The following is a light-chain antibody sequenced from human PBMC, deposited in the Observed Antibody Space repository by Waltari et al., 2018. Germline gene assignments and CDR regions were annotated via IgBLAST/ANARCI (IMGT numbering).Light chain of an antibody. CDR3: QQYNSYST. J-gene: IGKJ1*01. Sequence: DIQMTQSPSTLSASVGDRVTITCRASQSIRSWLAWYQQKPGKAPKLLIYKASSLESGVPSRFSGSGSGTEFTLTISSLRPDDFATYYCQQYNSYSTFGQGTKVEIK. CDR1: QSIRSW. CDR2: KAS. V-gene: IGKV1-5*03.